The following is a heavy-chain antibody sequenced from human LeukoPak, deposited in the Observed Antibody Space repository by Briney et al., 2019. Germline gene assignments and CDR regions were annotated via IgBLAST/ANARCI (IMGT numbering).Heavy chain of an antibody. CDR3: ARQQGGEWDQNFDFDY. CDR2: IYPGDSDT. D-gene: IGHD3-16*01. V-gene: IGHV5-51*01. Sequence: GESLKISCKGSGYSFTSYWIGWVRQMPGKGLEWMGIIYPGDSDTRYSPSFQGQVTISADKSISTAYLQWSSLKASDTAMYYCARQQGGEWDQNFDFDYWGQGTLVTVSS. CDR1: GYSFTSYW. J-gene: IGHJ4*02.